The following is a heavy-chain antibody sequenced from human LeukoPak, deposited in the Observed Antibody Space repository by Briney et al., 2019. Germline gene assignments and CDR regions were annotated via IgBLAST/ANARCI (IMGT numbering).Heavy chain of an antibody. CDR1: GGTFSGYA. D-gene: IGHD3-22*01. V-gene: IGHV1-69*13. Sequence: SVKVSCKASGGTFSGYAISWVQQAPGQGLEWMGGIIPIFGTANYAQKFQGRVTITADESASTAYMELRSLKSDDTAVYYCASLKNYYDSSGYLVTDAFDIWGQGTMVTVSS. CDR2: IIPIFGTA. J-gene: IGHJ3*02. CDR3: ASLKNYYDSSGYLVTDAFDI.